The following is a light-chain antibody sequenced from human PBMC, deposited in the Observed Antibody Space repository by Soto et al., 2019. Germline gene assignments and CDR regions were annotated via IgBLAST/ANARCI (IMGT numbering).Light chain of an antibody. CDR3: QSYDNSLNHVV. J-gene: IGLJ2*01. CDR2: SDN. CDR1: SSNIGSFYD. V-gene: IGLV1-40*01. Sequence: QAVVTQPPSVSGAPGQRVTIPCTGSSSNIGSFYDVHWYQQLPGTVPKLLIYSDNNRPSGVPDRFSGSKSGTAASLAITGLQAEDEADYYCQSYDNSLNHVVFGGGTKMTVL.